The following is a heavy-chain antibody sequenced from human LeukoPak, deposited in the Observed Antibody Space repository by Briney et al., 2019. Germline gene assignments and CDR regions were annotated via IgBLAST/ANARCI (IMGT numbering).Heavy chain of an antibody. Sequence: SETLSLTCTVSGGSISSSSYYWGWIRQPPGKGLEWIGSIYYSGSTYYNPSLKSRVTISVDTSKNQFFLKLSSVTAADTAVYYCARLRGGQRWLQLPYYFDYWGQGTLVTVSS. D-gene: IGHD5-24*01. CDR1: GGSISSSSYY. CDR3: ARLRGGQRWLQLPYYFDY. J-gene: IGHJ4*02. CDR2: IYYSGST. V-gene: IGHV4-39*01.